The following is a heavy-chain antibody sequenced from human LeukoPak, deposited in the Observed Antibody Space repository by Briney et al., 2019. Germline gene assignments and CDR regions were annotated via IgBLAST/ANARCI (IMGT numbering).Heavy chain of an antibody. V-gene: IGHV4-59*01. Sequence: SETLSLTCSVSGGSISSYYWSWIRQPPGKRLEWIGYIYYSGYTNYNPSLKSRVTMSVDTSKNQFSLQLSSVTAADTAVYYCARGQAVAGVWGQGTLVTVSS. CDR2: IYYSGYT. CDR1: GGSISSYY. D-gene: IGHD6-19*01. CDR3: ARGQAVAGV. J-gene: IGHJ4*02.